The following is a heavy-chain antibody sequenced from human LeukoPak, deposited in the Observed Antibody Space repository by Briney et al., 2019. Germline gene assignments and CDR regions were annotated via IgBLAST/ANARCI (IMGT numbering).Heavy chain of an antibody. Sequence: PGGSLRLSCAASGFTFSSYAMHWVRQAPGKGLEYVSAISSNGGSTYYANSVKGRFTISRDNSKNTLYLQMGSLRAEDTAVYYCAKASLPRAVAGTGFDYWGQGTLVTVSS. CDR2: ISSNGGST. CDR1: GFTFSSYA. CDR3: AKASLPRAVAGTGFDY. J-gene: IGHJ4*02. V-gene: IGHV3-64*01. D-gene: IGHD6-19*01.